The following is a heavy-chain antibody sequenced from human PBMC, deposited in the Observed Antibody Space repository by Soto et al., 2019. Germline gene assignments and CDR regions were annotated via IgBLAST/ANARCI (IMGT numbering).Heavy chain of an antibody. CDR2: IIPIFGTA. J-gene: IGHJ4*02. CDR1: GSTFTNNA. Sequence: ASVKATSKARGSTFTNNAIGWVRRAPGQGLEWMGGIIPIFGTANYAQKFQGRVTITADESTSTAYMELSSLRSEDTAVYYCARGPFGDILTGPTIFDSWGQGTLVTVS. CDR3: ARGPFGDILTGPTIFDS. V-gene: IGHV1-69*13. D-gene: IGHD3-9*01.